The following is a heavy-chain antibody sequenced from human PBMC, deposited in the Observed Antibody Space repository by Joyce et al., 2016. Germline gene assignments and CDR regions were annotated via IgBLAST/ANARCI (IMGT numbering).Heavy chain of an antibody. Sequence: QLQLQESGPGLVKPSETLSLTCTVSGGAIISTTSHWDWIRQSPGKGLEWLVGIDYSGNTHYNPSLKSRVTINVDTSKGQFSLNLSSVTAADTAVYYCARMAYSSGWYRAFDTWGQGTMVSVSS. CDR3: ARMAYSSGWYRAFDT. V-gene: IGHV4-39*01. CDR1: GGAIISTTSH. CDR2: IDYSGNT. D-gene: IGHD6-19*01. J-gene: IGHJ3*02.